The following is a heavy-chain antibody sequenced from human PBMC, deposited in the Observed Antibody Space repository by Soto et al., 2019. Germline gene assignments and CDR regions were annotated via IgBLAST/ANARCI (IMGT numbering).Heavy chain of an antibody. CDR3: ARLGYCISTSCYDWFDP. V-gene: IGHV4-59*11. J-gene: IGHJ5*02. Sequence: PSETLSLTCTVSGGSITRHYWSWIRQPPGKGLEWIGYIFHSGSTNYNPSLKSRITISVDTSKNQFSLKLSSVTAADTAVYYCARLGYCISTSCYDWFDPWGQGTLVTVSS. CDR2: IFHSGST. CDR1: GGSITRHY. D-gene: IGHD2-2*01.